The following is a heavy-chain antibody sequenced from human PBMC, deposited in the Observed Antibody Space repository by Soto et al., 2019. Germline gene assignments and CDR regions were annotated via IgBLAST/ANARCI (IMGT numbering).Heavy chain of an antibody. V-gene: IGHV4-59*01. CDR3: ESGLHSSGWSQYDY. D-gene: IGHD6-19*01. J-gene: IGHJ4*02. Sequence: PSETLSLTCTVSGGSISSDYWSWIRTPPGKGLEWIGYIYYSGSTNYNPSLKSRVTISVDTSKNQFSLKLSSVTAADTAVYYCESGLHSSGWSQYDYWGQGTLVTVSS. CDR2: IYYSGST. CDR1: GGSISSDY.